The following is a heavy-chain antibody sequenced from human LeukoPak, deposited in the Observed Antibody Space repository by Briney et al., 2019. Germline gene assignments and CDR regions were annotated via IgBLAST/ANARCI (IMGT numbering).Heavy chain of an antibody. D-gene: IGHD4-11*01. Sequence: PSETLSLTCAVSGYSISSGYYWGWIRQPPGKGLEWIGSIYHSGSTYYNPSLKSRVTISVDTSKNQFSLKLTSVTAADTAVYYCARGTVTTQYFDYWGQGTLVTVSS. V-gene: IGHV4-38-2*01. CDR2: IYHSGST. CDR3: ARGTVTTQYFDY. J-gene: IGHJ4*02. CDR1: GYSISSGYY.